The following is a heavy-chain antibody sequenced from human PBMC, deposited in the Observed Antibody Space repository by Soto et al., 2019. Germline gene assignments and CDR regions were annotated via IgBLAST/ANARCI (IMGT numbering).Heavy chain of an antibody. V-gene: IGHV4-39*01. J-gene: IGHJ4*02. Sequence: QLQLQESGPGLVKPSENLSLTCTVSGGSISSSGYYWGWIRQPPGKGLEWIGSIYYSGSTYYNPSLKSRVTLYGDTSKNQFSLKPSSVTAADTAVYDCASHAQKSSNGWSHFDYWGQGTLVTVTT. CDR1: GGSISSSGYY. CDR3: ASHAQKSSNGWSHFDY. D-gene: IGHD6-19*01. CDR2: IYYSGST.